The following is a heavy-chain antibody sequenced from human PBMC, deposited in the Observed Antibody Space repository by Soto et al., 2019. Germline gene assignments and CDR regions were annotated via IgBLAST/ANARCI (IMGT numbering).Heavy chain of an antibody. V-gene: IGHV1-2*04. CDR2: INPNSGGT. CDR1: GYTFTGYY. J-gene: IGHJ6*04. D-gene: IGHD5-18*01. CDR3: AREGDTAMVKGSVMDV. Sequence: ASVKVSCKASGYTFTGYYMHWVRQAPGQGLEWMGWINPNSGGTNYAQKFQGWVTMTRDTSISTAYMELSRLRSDDTAVYYCAREGDTAMVKGSVMDVWGKGTTVTVSS.